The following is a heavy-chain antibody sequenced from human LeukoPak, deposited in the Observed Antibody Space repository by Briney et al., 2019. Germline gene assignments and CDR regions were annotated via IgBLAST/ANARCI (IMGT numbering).Heavy chain of an antibody. J-gene: IGHJ4*02. Sequence: PGGSLRLSCAASGFTFSSYWMSWVRQAPGKGLEWVANIKQDGSEKYYVDSVKGRFTISRDNAKNSLYLQMNSLRAEDTAVYYCARVSANDWYYFDYWGQGNLVTVSS. CDR3: ARVSANDWYYFDY. CDR2: IKQDGSEK. D-gene: IGHD3-9*01. V-gene: IGHV3-7*01. CDR1: GFTFSSYW.